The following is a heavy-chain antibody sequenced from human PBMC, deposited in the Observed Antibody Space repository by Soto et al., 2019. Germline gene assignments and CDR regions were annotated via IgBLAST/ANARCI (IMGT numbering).Heavy chain of an antibody. D-gene: IGHD6-19*01. CDR2: ISSHGRDI. Sequence: ESGGGLVKPGGSVRLSCEASGFTFTSDSMTWVRQAPGKGLEWVSSISSHGRDIFYADSVKGRFTISRDNAKDSLHLQTNSLTGEDSAVYYCARGAALAGKLDLWGQGTLVTVSS. J-gene: IGHJ4*02. CDR1: GFTFTSDS. CDR3: ARGAALAGKLDL. V-gene: IGHV3-21*06.